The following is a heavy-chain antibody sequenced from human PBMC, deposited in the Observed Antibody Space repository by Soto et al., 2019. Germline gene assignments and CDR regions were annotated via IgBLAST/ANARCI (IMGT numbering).Heavy chain of an antibody. Sequence: EVQLVESGGGLVQPGGSLRHACAASGFTFSRHCMHWVRQAPGKGLVCVSRINSDGSITKSADSVDGRFTISRDNAKNTRYLQMNSLRAEDTAVYFCARGGYYDDTGPADSWGQGTLVTVSS. D-gene: IGHD3-22*01. CDR3: ARGGYYDDTGPADS. J-gene: IGHJ4*02. CDR1: GFTFSRHC. CDR2: INSDGSIT. V-gene: IGHV3-74*03.